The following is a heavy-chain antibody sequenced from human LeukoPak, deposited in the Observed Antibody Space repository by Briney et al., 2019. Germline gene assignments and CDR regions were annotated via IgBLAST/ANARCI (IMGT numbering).Heavy chain of an antibody. J-gene: IGHJ4*02. Sequence: ASVKVSCKASGYTFTSYGISWVRQAPGQGLEWMGWISAYNGNTNYAQELQGRVTMTTDTSTSTAYMELRSLRSDDTAVYYCARDLSLAVAGPVDYWGQGTLVTVSS. CDR3: ARDLSLAVAGPVDY. V-gene: IGHV1-18*01. D-gene: IGHD6-19*01. CDR1: GYTFTSYG. CDR2: ISAYNGNT.